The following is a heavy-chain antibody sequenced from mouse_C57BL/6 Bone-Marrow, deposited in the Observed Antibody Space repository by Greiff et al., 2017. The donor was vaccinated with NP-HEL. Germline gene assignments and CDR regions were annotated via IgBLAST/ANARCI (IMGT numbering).Heavy chain of an antibody. CDR2: IYPSDSET. V-gene: IGHV1-61*01. CDR1: GYTFTSYW. CDR3: ARSTAQATAWFAY. Sequence: QVQLKQPGAELVRPGSSVKLSCKASGYTFTSYWMDWVKQRPGQGLEWIGNIYPSDSETHYNQKFKDKATLTVDKSSSTAYMQLSSLTSEDSAVYYCARSTAQATAWFAYWGQGTLVTVSA. J-gene: IGHJ3*01. D-gene: IGHD3-2*02.